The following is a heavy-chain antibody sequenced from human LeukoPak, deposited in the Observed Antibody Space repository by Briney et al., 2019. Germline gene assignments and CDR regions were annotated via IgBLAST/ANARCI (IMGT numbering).Heavy chain of an antibody. D-gene: IGHD1-26*01. CDR1: GYSFTDHW. CDR2: IYPGDSDA. Sequence: GGSLRLSCKGSGYSFTDHWIGWVRQMPGKGLEWMGVIYPGDSDARYSPSFQGQVTISADKSISTAYLQWSSLKASDTAMYYCARTYGGTSYSCFDPWGQGTLDTVSS. J-gene: IGHJ5*02. CDR3: ARTYGGTSYSCFDP. V-gene: IGHV5-51*01.